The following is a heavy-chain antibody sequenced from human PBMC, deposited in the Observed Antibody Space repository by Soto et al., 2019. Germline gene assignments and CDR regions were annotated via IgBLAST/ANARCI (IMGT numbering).Heavy chain of an antibody. CDR2: ISGSGGST. V-gene: IGHV3-23*01. D-gene: IGHD3-16*01. CDR1: GFTFSSYA. J-gene: IGHJ3*02. CDR3: AKDEQGIYDYIWGAPKIDAFDI. Sequence: GGSLRLSCAASGFTFSSYAMSWVRQAPGKGLEWVSAISGSGGSTYYADSVKGRFTISRDNSKNTLYLQMNSLRAEDTAVYYCAKDEQGIYDYIWGAPKIDAFDIWGQGTMVTVSS.